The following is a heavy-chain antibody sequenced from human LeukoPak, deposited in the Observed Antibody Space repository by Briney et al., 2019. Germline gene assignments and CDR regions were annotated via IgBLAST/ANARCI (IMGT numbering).Heavy chain of an antibody. J-gene: IGHJ4*02. D-gene: IGHD3-22*01. CDR2: ISTSSRYI. Sequence: PGGSLRLSCTASQFTFSSYSLNWVRQAPGKGLEWVSSISTSSRYIYYADSVKGRFTISRDNAKNSLFLQMHSLRAEDTAVYYCARDYSPPHYYDSSGYFDSWGQGTLVTVSS. CDR1: QFTFSSYS. V-gene: IGHV3-21*01. CDR3: ARDYSPPHYYDSSGYFDS.